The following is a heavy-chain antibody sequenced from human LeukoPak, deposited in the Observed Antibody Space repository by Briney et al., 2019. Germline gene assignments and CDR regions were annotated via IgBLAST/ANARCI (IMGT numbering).Heavy chain of an antibody. CDR2: ISGSGGRT. D-gene: IGHD3-10*01. Sequence: GGSLRLSCAASGFTFSSYAMSWVRQAPGKGLEWVSVISGSGGRTYYADSVKGRFTISRDNSKKTLYLQMNSLRAEDTAVYYCAKGDGFGLLWFAEVFDYWGQGTLDTVSS. CDR3: AKGDGFGLLWFAEVFDY. CDR1: GFTFSSYA. J-gene: IGHJ4*02. V-gene: IGHV3-23*01.